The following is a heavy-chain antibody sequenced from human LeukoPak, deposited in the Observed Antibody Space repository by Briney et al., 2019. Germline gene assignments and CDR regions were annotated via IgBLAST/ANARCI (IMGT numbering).Heavy chain of an antibody. CDR2: IYYSGGT. CDR1: GGSISSSSYY. D-gene: IGHD4-17*01. Sequence: SETLSLTCTVSGGSISSSSYYWSWIRQPPGKGLEWIGYIYYSGGTNYNPSLKSRVTISVDTSKNQFSLKLSSVTAADTAVYYCARREENYGDYGAYYFDYWGQGTLVTVSS. V-gene: IGHV4-61*01. J-gene: IGHJ4*02. CDR3: ARREENYGDYGAYYFDY.